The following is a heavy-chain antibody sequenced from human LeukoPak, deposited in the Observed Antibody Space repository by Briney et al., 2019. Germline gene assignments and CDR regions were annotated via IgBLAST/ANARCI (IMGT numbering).Heavy chain of an antibody. CDR3: VVVLWLHYGMDV. J-gene: IGHJ6*02. D-gene: IGHD3-10*01. Sequence: ASVKVSCKASGYTFTSYDINWVRQATGQGLEWMGWMNPNSGNTGYAQKFQGRVTMTSNTSISTAYMELSSLRSEDTAVYYCVVVLWLHYGMDVWGQGTTVTVSS. V-gene: IGHV1-8*01. CDR2: MNPNSGNT. CDR1: GYTFTSYD.